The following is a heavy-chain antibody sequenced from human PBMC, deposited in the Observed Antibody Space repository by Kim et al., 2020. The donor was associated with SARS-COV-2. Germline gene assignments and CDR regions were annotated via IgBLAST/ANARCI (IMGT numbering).Heavy chain of an antibody. J-gene: IGHJ4*02. CDR2: INTDTGNP. CDR1: GYTFTNNA. V-gene: IGHV7-4-1*02. CDR3: ARVIWGTYRYTDY. D-gene: IGHD3-16*02. Sequence: ASVKVSCKASGYTFTNNAISWVRQAPGQGLEWMGWINTDTGNPMYAQAFTRRFVFSVDTSVTTAYLQISSLEAEDTALYYCARVIWGTYRYTDYLGQGTL.